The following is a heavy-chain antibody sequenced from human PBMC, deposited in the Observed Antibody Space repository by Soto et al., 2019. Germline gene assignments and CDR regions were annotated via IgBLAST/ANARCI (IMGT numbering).Heavy chain of an antibody. CDR2: IYYSGTT. CDR3: ARSGSSNWYKPPHYFDY. CDR1: GGSISGYY. J-gene: IGHJ4*02. V-gene: IGHV4-59*01. D-gene: IGHD6-13*01. Sequence: SETLSLTCTVSGGSISGYYWSWIRQPPGKGLEWIGYIYYSGTTNYNPSLKSRVTISLDTSKNQFSLKLSSVTAADTAVYYCARSGSSNWYKPPHYFDYWGQGTLVTVSS.